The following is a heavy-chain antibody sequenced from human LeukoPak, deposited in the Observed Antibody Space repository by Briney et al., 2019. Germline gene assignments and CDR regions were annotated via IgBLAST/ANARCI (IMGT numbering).Heavy chain of an antibody. D-gene: IGHD6-13*01. V-gene: IGHV4-39*07. J-gene: IGHJ4*02. Sequence: SETLSLTCTVSGGSISSSSYYWGWIRQPPGKGLEWIGSIYYSGSTYYNPSLKSRVTISVDTSKNQFSLKLSSVTAADTAVYYCASGSYSSSWYYFDYWGQGTLVTVSS. CDR3: ASGSYSSSWYYFDY. CDR1: GGSISSSSYY. CDR2: IYYSGST.